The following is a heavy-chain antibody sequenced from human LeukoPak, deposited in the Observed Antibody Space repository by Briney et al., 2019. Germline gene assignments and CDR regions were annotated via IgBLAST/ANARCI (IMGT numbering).Heavy chain of an antibody. J-gene: IGHJ6*02. CDR1: GFTFSSYG. CDR3: AKEAGTMVRVYGMDV. CDR2: ISYDGSNK. D-gene: IGHD3-10*01. V-gene: IGHV3-30*18. Sequence: GRSLRLSCAASGFTFSSYGMHWVRQAPGKGLEWVAVISYDGSNKYYADSVKGRFTISRDNSKNTLYLQMNSLRAEDTAVYYCAKEAGTMVRVYGMDVWGQGTTVTVSS.